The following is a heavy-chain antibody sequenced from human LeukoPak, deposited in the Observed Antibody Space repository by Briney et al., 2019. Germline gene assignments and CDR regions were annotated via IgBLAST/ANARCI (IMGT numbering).Heavy chain of an antibody. D-gene: IGHD4-17*01. V-gene: IGHV3-21*01. J-gene: IGHJ4*02. CDR2: ISTRSSYI. CDR1: GFTFGSFG. Sequence: GGSLRLSCAASGFTFGSFGMNWARQAPGKGLEWVSSISTRSSYIYYADSVKGRFTASRDNAKSSLYLQMNSLRAEDTAVYYCARLFSYGDYGGGGDYWGQGTLVTVSS. CDR3: ARLFSYGDYGGGGDY.